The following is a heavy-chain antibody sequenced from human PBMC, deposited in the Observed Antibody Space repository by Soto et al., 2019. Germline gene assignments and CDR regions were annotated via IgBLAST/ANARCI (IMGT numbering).Heavy chain of an antibody. CDR3: AKGEYCSGGSCYLNNWFDP. D-gene: IGHD2-15*01. Sequence: GGSLRLSCAASGFTFSSYAMSWVRRAPGKGLEWVSAISGSGGSTYYADSVKGRFTISRDNSKNTLYLQMNSLRAEDTAVYYCAKGEYCSGGSCYLNNWFDPWGQGTLVTVSS. J-gene: IGHJ5*02. V-gene: IGHV3-23*01. CDR2: ISGSGGST. CDR1: GFTFSSYA.